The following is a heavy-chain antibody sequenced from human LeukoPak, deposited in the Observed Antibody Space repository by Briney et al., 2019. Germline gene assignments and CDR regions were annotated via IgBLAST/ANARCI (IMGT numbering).Heavy chain of an antibody. Sequence: SETLSLTCTVSGGSISNSDSYWGWIRQPPGEGLEWIGSIYYSGITYYNPSLKSRVTISVDTSKNQFSLKLSSVTAADTAVYYCANIPQSSGWYEYFQHWGQGTLVTVSS. V-gene: IGHV4-39*01. CDR2: IYYSGIT. CDR1: GGSISNSDSY. J-gene: IGHJ1*01. D-gene: IGHD6-19*01. CDR3: ANIPQSSGWYEYFQH.